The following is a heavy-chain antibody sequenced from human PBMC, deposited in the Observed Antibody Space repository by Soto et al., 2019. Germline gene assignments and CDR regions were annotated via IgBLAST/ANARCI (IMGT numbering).Heavy chain of an antibody. D-gene: IGHD5-12*01. CDR2: IYHSGST. CDR3: ARAGAGDGYNLAFDY. CDR1: GGSISSGGYS. J-gene: IGHJ4*02. Sequence: QLQLQESGSGLVKPSQTLSLTCAVSGGSISSGGYSWSWIRQPPGKGLEWIGYIYHSGSTYYNPSLKSRASISVYRSKTQVPLKLSSGTAADTAVYYCARAGAGDGYNLAFDYWGRGTLVTVSS. V-gene: IGHV4-30-2*01.